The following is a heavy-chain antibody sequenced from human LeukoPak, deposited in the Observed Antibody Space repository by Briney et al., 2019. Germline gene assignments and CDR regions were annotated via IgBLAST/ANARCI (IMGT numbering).Heavy chain of an antibody. CDR1: GYTFTGYY. CDR2: INPNSGGT. V-gene: IGHV1-2*06. D-gene: IGHD1-26*01. CDR3: ARDKYSGNDAFDI. Sequence: RASVKVSCKASGYTFTGYYMHWVRQAPGQGLEWMGRINPNSGGTNYAQKFQGRVTMTRDTSISTAYMELSRLRSDDTAVYYCARDKYSGNDAFDIWGQGTMVTVSS. J-gene: IGHJ3*02.